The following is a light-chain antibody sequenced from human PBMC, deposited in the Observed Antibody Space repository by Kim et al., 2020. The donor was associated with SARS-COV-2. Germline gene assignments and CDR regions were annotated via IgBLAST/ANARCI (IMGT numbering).Light chain of an antibody. Sequence: QLVLTQSPSASASLGASVKLTCTLSSGHSNYAIAWHQQQPEKGPRYLMKLNSDGSYNKGDGIPDRFSGSSSGAERYLTISSLQSEDEADYYCQTWGTGIQVFGGGTQLTVL. CDR1: SGHSNYA. J-gene: IGLJ3*02. CDR3: QTWGTGIQV. V-gene: IGLV4-69*01. CDR2: LNSDGSY.